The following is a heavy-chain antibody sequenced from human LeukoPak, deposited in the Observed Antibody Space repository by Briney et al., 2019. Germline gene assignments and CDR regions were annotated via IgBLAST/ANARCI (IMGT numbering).Heavy chain of an antibody. CDR2: TWYDGSNK. D-gene: IGHD2-2*01. V-gene: IGHV3-33*01. Sequence: PGGSLRLSCAASGFTFSSYGMHWVRQAPGKGLEWVAATWYDGSNKYYADSVKGRFTISRDNSENTLFLQMNSLRAEDTAVYFCARGGHCSTTSCSNYDGMDVWGQGTTLTVSS. J-gene: IGHJ6*02. CDR3: ARGGHCSTTSCSNYDGMDV. CDR1: GFTFSSYG.